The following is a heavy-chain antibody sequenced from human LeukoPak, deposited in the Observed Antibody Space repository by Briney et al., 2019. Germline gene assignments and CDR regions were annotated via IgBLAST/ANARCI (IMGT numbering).Heavy chain of an antibody. Sequence: ASVKVSCKASGYTFTSYGISWVRQAPGQGLEWMGWISAYNGNTNYAQKLQGRVTMTTDTSTSTAYMELRSLRSDDTAVYYCAGSRDYGPSDAFDIWGQGTMVTVSS. D-gene: IGHD4-17*01. CDR1: GYTFTSYG. V-gene: IGHV1-18*01. J-gene: IGHJ3*02. CDR2: ISAYNGNT. CDR3: AGSRDYGPSDAFDI.